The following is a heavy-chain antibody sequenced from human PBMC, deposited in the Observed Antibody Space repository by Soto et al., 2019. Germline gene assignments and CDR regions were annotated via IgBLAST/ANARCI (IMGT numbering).Heavy chain of an antibody. D-gene: IGHD2-21*01. Sequence: EVKLVESGGGLVQPGGSLRLSCAVSGFTFSNYEWNWVRQAPGKGLEWISYIDTSGDAMFYADSVKGRFAVSRDNTMNSLYLQMNSLRAEDTAAYYCARESIGCGGDCLASWGQGTLVTVSS. CDR2: IDTSGDAM. J-gene: IGHJ4*02. CDR3: ARESIGCGGDCLAS. CDR1: GFTFSNYE. V-gene: IGHV3-48*03.